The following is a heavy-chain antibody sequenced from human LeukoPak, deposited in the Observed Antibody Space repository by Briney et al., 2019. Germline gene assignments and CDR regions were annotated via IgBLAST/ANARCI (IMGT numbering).Heavy chain of an antibody. J-gene: IGHJ4*02. CDR1: GGSISSSSYY. D-gene: IGHD1-26*01. CDR3: ARDRWELPDY. V-gene: IGHV4-39*07. Sequence: SETLSLTCTVSGGSISSSSYYWGWIRQPPGKGLEWIGSIYYSGSTYYNPSLKNRVTISVDTSKNQFSLKLSSVTAADTAVYYCARDRWELPDYWGQGTLVTVSS. CDR2: IYYSGST.